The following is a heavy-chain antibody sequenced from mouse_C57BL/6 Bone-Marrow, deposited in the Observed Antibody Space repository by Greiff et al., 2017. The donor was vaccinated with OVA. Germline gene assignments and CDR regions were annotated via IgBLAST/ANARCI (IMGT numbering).Heavy chain of an antibody. D-gene: IGHD1-1*01. CDR2: IYPYNGVS. Sequence: VQLQQSGPELVKPGASVKISCKAAGYSFTGYYLNWVKQSHGNILDWIGYIYPYNGVSSYNQKLKGKATLTVDKSSSKAYMALRILTSEDSAVYYCASTLYYYGSSYDAMDYWGQGTSVTVSS. CDR3: ASTLYYYGSSYDAMDY. J-gene: IGHJ4*01. CDR1: GYSFTGYY. V-gene: IGHV1-31*01.